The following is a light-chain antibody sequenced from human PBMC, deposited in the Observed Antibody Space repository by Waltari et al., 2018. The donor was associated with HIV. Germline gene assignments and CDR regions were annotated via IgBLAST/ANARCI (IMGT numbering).Light chain of an antibody. Sequence: QSALTQPASVSGFPGQSPPISCPESSSAFVGYTNAPWYQQHPGKAPKLLIYDVSKRPSGVSNRFSGSKSGNTASLTISGLQAEDEADYYCCSYAGSNTYLFGTGTEVTVL. CDR3: CSYAGSNTYL. CDR2: DVS. V-gene: IGLV2-23*02. J-gene: IGLJ1*01. CDR1: SSAFVGYTN.